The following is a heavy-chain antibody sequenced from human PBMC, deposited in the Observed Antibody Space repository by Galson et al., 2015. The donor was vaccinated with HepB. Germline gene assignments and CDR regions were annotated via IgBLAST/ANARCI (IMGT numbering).Heavy chain of an antibody. CDR3: ARDSPGMVRGVIITNPGGMDV. CDR1: GFTVSSNY. D-gene: IGHD3-10*01. Sequence: SLRLSCAASGFTVSSNYMSWVRQAPGKGLEWVSVIYSGGSTYYADSVKGRFTISRDNSKNTLYLQMNSLRAEDTAVYYCARDSPGMVRGVIITNPGGMDVWGQGTTVTVSS. J-gene: IGHJ6*02. CDR2: IYSGGST. V-gene: IGHV3-53*01.